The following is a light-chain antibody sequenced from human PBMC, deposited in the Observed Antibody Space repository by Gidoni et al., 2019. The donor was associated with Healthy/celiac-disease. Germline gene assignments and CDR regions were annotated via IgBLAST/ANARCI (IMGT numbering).Light chain of an antibody. CDR1: QSVSSY. CDR2: DAS. V-gene: IGKV3-11*01. J-gene: IGKJ4*01. CDR3: QQRSNWLT. Sequence: VLTQSPATLSLSPGDSATLSCRASQSVSSYLAWYQQKPGQAPRLLIYDASNRATRIPARFSGSGSGTDFTLTISSLEAEDFAVYYWQQRSNWLTFXGXTKVEIK.